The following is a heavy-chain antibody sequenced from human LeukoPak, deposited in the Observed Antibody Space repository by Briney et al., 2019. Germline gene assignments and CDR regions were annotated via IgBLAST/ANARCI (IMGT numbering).Heavy chain of an antibody. D-gene: IGHD2-2*01. CDR2: IIPIFGTA. CDR1: GGTFSSYA. V-gene: IGHV1-69*13. CDR3: ARVTSGYQLPLYYFDY. J-gene: IGHJ4*02. Sequence: SVNVSCKASGGTFSSYAISWVRQAPGQGLEWMGGIIPIFGTANYAQKFQGRVTITADESTSTAYMELSSLRSEDTAVYYCARVTSGYQLPLYYFDYWGQGTLVTVSS.